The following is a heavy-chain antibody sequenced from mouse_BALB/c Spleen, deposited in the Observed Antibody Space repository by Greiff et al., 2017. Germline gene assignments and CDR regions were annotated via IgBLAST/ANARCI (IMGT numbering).Heavy chain of an antibody. V-gene: IGHV1-9*01. J-gene: IGHJ4*01. D-gene: IGHD2-14*01. CDR1: GYTFSSYW. CDR3: ARDRYPLYYAMDY. CDR2: ILPGSGST. Sequence: QVQLKESGAELMKPGASVKISCKATGYTFSSYWIEWVKQRPGHGLEWIGEILPGSGSTNYNEKFKGKATFTADTSSNTAYMQLSSLTSEDSAVYYCARDRYPLYYAMDYWGQGTSVTVSS.